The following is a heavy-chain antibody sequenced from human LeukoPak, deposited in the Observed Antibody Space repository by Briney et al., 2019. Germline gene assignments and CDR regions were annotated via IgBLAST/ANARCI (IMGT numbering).Heavy chain of an antibody. CDR2: ISSSSSTI. D-gene: IGHD1-26*01. V-gene: IGHV3-48*04. J-gene: IGHJ4*02. CDR1: GFTFSSYG. CDR3: ASSLPIGWGATNY. Sequence: GGSLRLSCAASGFTFSSYGMNWVRQAPGKGLEWVSYISSSSSTIYYADSVKGRFTISRDNAKNSLYLQMNSLRAEDTAVYYCASSLPIGWGATNYWGQGTLVTVSS.